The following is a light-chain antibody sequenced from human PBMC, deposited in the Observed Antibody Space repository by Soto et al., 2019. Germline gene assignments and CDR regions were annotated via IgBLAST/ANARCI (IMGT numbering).Light chain of an antibody. Sequence: DIQMTQSPSSLSASVGDRVTITCRASQSISSYLNWYQQKPGKAPKLLIYAASSLQSGVPSRFSGSGSGTDFPLTISSLQPEDFATYYFQQSYSTPFTFGPGTKVDIK. J-gene: IGKJ3*01. CDR2: AAS. CDR3: QQSYSTPFT. CDR1: QSISSY. V-gene: IGKV1-39*01.